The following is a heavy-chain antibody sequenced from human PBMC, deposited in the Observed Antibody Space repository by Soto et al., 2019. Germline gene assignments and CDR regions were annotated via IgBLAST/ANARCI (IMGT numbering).Heavy chain of an antibody. Sequence: EASVKVSCKASGYTFTSYAIHWVRQAPGQRLEWMGWINAGNGNTKYSQKFQGRVTITRDTSASTAYMELSSLRSEDTAVYYCARSSDMVRRVIIYDYWGQGTLVTVSS. CDR3: ARSSDMVRRVIIYDY. D-gene: IGHD3-10*01. CDR2: INAGNGNT. CDR1: GYTFTSYA. V-gene: IGHV1-3*01. J-gene: IGHJ4*02.